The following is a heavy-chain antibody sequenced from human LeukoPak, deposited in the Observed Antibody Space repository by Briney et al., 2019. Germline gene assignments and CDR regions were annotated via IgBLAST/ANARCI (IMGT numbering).Heavy chain of an antibody. CDR2: IYRAGNT. Sequence: GGSLRLSCGASGFSVTANYMNWVRQAPGKGLEWVSVIYRAGNTYYADSVKGRFTISRDNSKNTLYLQMNSLRAEDTAVYYCVRGHWDTAARFDYWGQGTLVTVSS. V-gene: IGHV3-66*01. CDR1: GFSVTANY. D-gene: IGHD5-18*01. J-gene: IGHJ4*02. CDR3: VRGHWDTAARFDY.